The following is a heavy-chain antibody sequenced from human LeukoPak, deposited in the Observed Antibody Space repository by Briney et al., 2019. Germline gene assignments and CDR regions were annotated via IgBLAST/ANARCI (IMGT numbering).Heavy chain of an antibody. Sequence: SETLSLTCTVSGGSISSHYWSWIRQPPGKGLEWIGYIYYSGSTNYNPSLKGRVTISVDTSKNQFSLKLSSVTAADTAVYYCARSYYDFWSGPKLIFDYWGQGTLVTVSS. J-gene: IGHJ4*02. D-gene: IGHD3-3*01. V-gene: IGHV4-59*11. CDR3: ARSYYDFWSGPKLIFDY. CDR2: IYYSGST. CDR1: GGSISSHY.